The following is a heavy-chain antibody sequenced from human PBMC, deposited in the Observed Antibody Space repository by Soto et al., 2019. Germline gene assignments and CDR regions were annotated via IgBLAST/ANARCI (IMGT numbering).Heavy chain of an antibody. J-gene: IGHJ4*02. CDR3: ARRGYSGYDHAAPGFDY. Sequence: QVQLVQSGAEVKKPGSSVKVSCKASGGTFSSYAISWVRQAPGQGLEWMGGIIPIFGTANYAQKFQGRVTITADESTSTAYMELSSLRSEDTAVYYCARRGYSGYDHAAPGFDYWGQGTLVTVSS. D-gene: IGHD5-12*01. V-gene: IGHV1-69*01. CDR1: GGTFSSYA. CDR2: IIPIFGTA.